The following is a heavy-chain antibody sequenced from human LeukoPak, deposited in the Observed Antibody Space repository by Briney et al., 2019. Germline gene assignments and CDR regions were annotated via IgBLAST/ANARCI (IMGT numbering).Heavy chain of an antibody. CDR2: ISAYNGNT. CDR1: GYTFTSYG. Sequence: ASVKVSCKASGYTFTSYGISWVRQAPGQGLEWMGWISAYNGNTNYAQKLQGRVTMTRDTSISTAYMELSRLRSDDTAVYYCARSRIAVAGTLGYWGQGTLVTVSS. J-gene: IGHJ4*02. CDR3: ARSRIAVAGTLGY. D-gene: IGHD6-19*01. V-gene: IGHV1-18*01.